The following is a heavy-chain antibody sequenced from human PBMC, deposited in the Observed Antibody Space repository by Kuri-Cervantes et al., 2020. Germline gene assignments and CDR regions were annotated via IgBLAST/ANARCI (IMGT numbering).Heavy chain of an antibody. D-gene: IGHD1-14*01. CDR2: IRGDEGNT. CDR3: ARDYRDGPDY. V-gene: IGHV1-18*01. CDR1: GYTFTSYG. J-gene: IGHJ4*02. Sequence: ASVKVSCKASGYTFTSYGISWVRQAPGQGLEWMGWIRGDEGNTKYAQKFQDRVSMTTDPSARTAYMEVRGLRSEDTAMYYCARDYRDGPDYWGQGTLVTVSS.